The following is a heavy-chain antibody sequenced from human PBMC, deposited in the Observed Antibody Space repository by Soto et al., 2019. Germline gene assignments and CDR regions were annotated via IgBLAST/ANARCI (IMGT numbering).Heavy chain of an antibody. V-gene: IGHV1-24*01. CDR2: FDPEDGET. D-gene: IGHD1-26*01. CDR3: ATTNPYSGSYFTRDY. J-gene: IGHJ4*02. Sequence: GASVKVSCKVSGYTLTELSMHWVRQAPGKGLEWMGGFDPEDGETIYAQKFQGRVTMTEDTSTDTAYMELSSLRSEDTAVYYCATTNPYSGSYFTRDYWGQGTLVTVSS. CDR1: GYTLTELS.